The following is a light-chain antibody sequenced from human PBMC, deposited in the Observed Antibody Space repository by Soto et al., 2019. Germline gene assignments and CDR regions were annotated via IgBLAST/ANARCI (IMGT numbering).Light chain of an antibody. V-gene: IGLV2-23*01. J-gene: IGLJ2*01. CDR3: CSYAGSSTDVV. CDR1: SSDVGSYNL. CDR2: EGS. Sequence: QSALTQSASVSGSPGQSITISCTGTSSDVGSYNLVSWYQQHPGKAPKLMIYEGSKRPSGVSNRFSGSKSGNTASLTISGLQAEDEADYYCCSYAGSSTDVVFGGGTKLTVL.